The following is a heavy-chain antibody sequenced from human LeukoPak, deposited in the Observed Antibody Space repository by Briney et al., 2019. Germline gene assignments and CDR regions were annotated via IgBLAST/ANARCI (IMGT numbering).Heavy chain of an antibody. CDR3: ARESDASNDLDY. J-gene: IGHJ4*02. V-gene: IGHV3-74*01. D-gene: IGHD1-1*01. CDR1: GFTFSNHW. CDR2: TNGDGGTT. Sequence: GGSLRLSCAASGFTFSNHWMQWVRQAPGKGLVFVSRTNGDGGTTSYADSVKGRFTISRDNDKNILYLQMNSLRAEDTAVYYYARESDASNDLDYWGQGTLVPVSS.